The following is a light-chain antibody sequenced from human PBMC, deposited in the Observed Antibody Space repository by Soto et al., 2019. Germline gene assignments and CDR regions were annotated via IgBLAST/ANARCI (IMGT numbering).Light chain of an antibody. CDR2: GAS. Sequence: IVFTHSPGTLSLSPGERATLSCRASQSVSSSYLAWYQQKPGQAPRLLIYGASSRATGIPDRFSGGGSGTDFTLTISRLEPEDFAVYYCQQYGSSPLTFGGGTKVDIK. V-gene: IGKV3-20*01. CDR3: QQYGSSPLT. J-gene: IGKJ4*01. CDR1: QSVSSSY.